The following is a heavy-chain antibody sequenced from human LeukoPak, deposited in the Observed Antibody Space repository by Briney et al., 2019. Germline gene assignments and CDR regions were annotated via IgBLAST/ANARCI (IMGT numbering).Heavy chain of an antibody. CDR3: ARARGRWHLLPLDF. CDR1: GFSFSNFA. J-gene: IGHJ4*02. D-gene: IGHD1-26*01. CDR2: ISHDGATK. V-gene: IGHV3-30*04. Sequence: GGSLRLSCAASGFSFSNFAIHWVRQAPGKALEWPAVISHDGATKHYADSVKGRFTISRDNSNNSLSLQMNSLNAEDTAVYYCARARGRWHLLPLDFWGQGTLVTVSS.